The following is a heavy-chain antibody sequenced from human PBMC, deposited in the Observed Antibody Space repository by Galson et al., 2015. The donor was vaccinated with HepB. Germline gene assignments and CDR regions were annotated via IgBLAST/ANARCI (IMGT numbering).Heavy chain of an antibody. Sequence: SLRLSCAASGFPFSNYAMRWVRQAPGKGPEWASGISGSGGNTYYTDSVKGRFTISRDNSKNTLFLQMNSLRAEDTAVYYCAKGAAAGAFDYWGQGTLVTVSS. CDR2: ISGSGGNT. CDR1: GFPFSNYA. CDR3: AKGAAAGAFDY. V-gene: IGHV3-23*01. J-gene: IGHJ4*02. D-gene: IGHD6-13*01.